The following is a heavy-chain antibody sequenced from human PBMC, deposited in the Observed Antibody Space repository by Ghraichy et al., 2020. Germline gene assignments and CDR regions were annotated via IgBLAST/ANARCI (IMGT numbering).Heavy chain of an antibody. V-gene: IGHV3-21*01. D-gene: IGHD6-13*01. CDR1: GFTFSSYS. Sequence: LSLTCAASGFTFSSYSMNWVRQAPGKGLEWVSSISSSSSYIYYADSVKGRFTISRDNAKNSLYLQMNSLRAEDTAVYYCARGGIAAAGIDYWGQGTLVTVSS. CDR3: ARGGIAAAGIDY. CDR2: ISSSSSYI. J-gene: IGHJ4*02.